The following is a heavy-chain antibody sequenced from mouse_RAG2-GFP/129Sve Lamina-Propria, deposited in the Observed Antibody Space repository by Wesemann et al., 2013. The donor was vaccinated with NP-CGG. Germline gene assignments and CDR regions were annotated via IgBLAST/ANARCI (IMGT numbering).Heavy chain of an antibody. J-gene: IGHJ4*01. CDR1: GYTFTDYE. D-gene: IGHD2-1*01. V-gene: IGHV1-15*01. CDR3: TRLLYYGNPYAMDY. Sequence: QVQLQQSGAELVRPGASVKLSCKASGYTFTDYEMHWVKQTPVHGLEWIGAIDPETGGTAYNQKFKGKATLTADKSSSTAYMELRSLTSEDSAVYYCTRLLYYGNPYAMDYWGQGTSVTVSS. CDR2: IDPETGGT.